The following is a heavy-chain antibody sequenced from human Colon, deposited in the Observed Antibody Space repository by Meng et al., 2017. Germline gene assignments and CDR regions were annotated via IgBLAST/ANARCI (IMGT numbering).Heavy chain of an antibody. D-gene: IGHD3-22*01. V-gene: IGHV4-39*01. Sequence: QVQLQESGPGLVKPSEALSLTCSVSGGSISTSGYYWGWIRQAPGKGLEWIGSVGHSGFTYYTPSVKSRITVSIDTSRNEFYLKLTSVTAADTAVYFCVRSSAWVRTGFDPWGQGTLVTVSS. CDR1: GGSISTSGYY. CDR2: VGHSGFT. CDR3: VRSSAWVRTGFDP. J-gene: IGHJ5*02.